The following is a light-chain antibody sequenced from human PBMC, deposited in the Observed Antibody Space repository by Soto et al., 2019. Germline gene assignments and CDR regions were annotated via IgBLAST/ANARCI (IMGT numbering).Light chain of an antibody. CDR1: QSVSGSF. J-gene: IGKJ5*01. V-gene: IGKV3D-20*02. Sequence: ELVLTQSPGTLSLSPGERVTLSCRASQSVSGSFLAWYQQKAGQAPRLIIYGGSARATGIPDRFSGSGSGTDFTLTISSLEPEDSAVYYCQQRHMWPITFGQGTRLEI. CDR3: QQRHMWPIT. CDR2: GGS.